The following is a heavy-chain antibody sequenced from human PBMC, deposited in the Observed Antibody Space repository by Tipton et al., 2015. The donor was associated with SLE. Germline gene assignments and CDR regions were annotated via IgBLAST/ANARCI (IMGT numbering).Heavy chain of an antibody. CDR2: FSAYNGNT. CDR1: GYTFTSYG. V-gene: IGHV1-18*01. CDR3: ARTRGDIVPMLARRFDY. J-gene: IGHJ4*02. D-gene: IGHD2-8*01. Sequence: QSGAEVKKPGASVKVSCKASGYTFTSYGISWVRQAPGQGLEWMGWFSAYNGNTNYAQKLQGRVTMTTDTSTSTAYMELRSLRSDDTAVYYCARTRGDIVPMLARRFDYWGQGTLVTVSS.